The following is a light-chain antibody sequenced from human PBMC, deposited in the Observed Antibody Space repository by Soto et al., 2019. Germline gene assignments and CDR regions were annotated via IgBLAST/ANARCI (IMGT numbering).Light chain of an antibody. V-gene: IGLV2-14*01. J-gene: IGLJ2*01. Sequence: QSVLTQPASVSGYPGQSITISCTGTNTDVGGYNYVCWYQQQPGKAPQLIIYDVTNRPSGVSHRFSGSRSGNTASLTISGLQAEDEADYFCSSYTSSNTVTFGGGTKLTVL. CDR3: SSYTSSNTVT. CDR1: NTDVGGYNY. CDR2: DVT.